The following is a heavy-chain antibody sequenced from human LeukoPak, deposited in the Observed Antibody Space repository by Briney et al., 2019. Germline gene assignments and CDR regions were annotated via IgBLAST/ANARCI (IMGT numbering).Heavy chain of an antibody. D-gene: IGHD1-26*01. CDR3: ATEADSGSYSVDAFDI. CDR1: GYTFTSYY. CDR2: FDPEDGET. V-gene: IGHV1-24*01. Sequence: GASVKVSCKASGYTFTSYYMHWVRQAPGKGLEWMGGFDPEDGETIYAQKFQGRVTMTEDTSTDTAYMELSSLRSEDTAVYYCATEADSGSYSVDAFDIWGQGTMDTVSS. J-gene: IGHJ3*02.